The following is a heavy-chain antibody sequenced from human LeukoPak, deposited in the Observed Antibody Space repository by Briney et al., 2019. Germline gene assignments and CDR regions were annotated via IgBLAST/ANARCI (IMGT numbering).Heavy chain of an antibody. Sequence: SETLSLTCTVSGGSISSYYWSWIRQPPGKGLEWIGYIYYSGSTNYNPSLKSRVTISVDTSKNQFSLKLSSVTAADTAVYYCARHEGHGSGIKGAFDIWGQGTMVTVSS. CDR1: GGSISSYY. CDR3: ARHEGHGSGIKGAFDI. V-gene: IGHV4-59*08. J-gene: IGHJ3*02. D-gene: IGHD3-10*01. CDR2: IYYSGST.